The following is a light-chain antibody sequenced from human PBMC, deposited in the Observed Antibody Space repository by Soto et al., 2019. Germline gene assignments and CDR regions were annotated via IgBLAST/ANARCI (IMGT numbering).Light chain of an antibody. CDR2: EVS. V-gene: IGLV2-8*01. CDR3: SSYAGSNNYF. CDR1: SSDVGGYNY. Sequence: QSVLTQPPSASGSSGQSVTISCTGTSSDVGGYNYVSWYQQHPGKAPKLMIYEVSKRPSGVPDRFSGSKSGNTASLTVSGLQAEDEADYYCSSYAGSNNYFFGTGTKLTVL. J-gene: IGLJ1*01.